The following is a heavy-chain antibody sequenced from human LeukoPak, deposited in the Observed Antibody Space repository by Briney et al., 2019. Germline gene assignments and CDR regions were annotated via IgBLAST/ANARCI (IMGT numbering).Heavy chain of an antibody. D-gene: IGHD5-24*01. V-gene: IGHV3-21*01. CDR2: ISSGSSYI. J-gene: IGHJ4*02. CDR1: GFTFSSYA. Sequence: PGGSLRLSCAASGFTFSSYAMNWVRQAPGKGLEWVASISSGSSYIFYAASVKGRFTISRDNAKNSQYLQMNSLRTEDTALYYCARSGLYNYPPVWGQGTLVSVSS. CDR3: ARSGLYNYPPV.